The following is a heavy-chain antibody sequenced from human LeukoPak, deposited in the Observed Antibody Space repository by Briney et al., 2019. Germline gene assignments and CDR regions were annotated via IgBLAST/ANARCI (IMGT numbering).Heavy chain of an antibody. V-gene: IGHV1-46*01. Sequence: ASVKVSCKASGRTFTNYYIHWVRQAPGQGLEWMGLINPGGDNTDYAQNFQGRVTMTRDTSTSTVYMGLSSLRSEDTAVYYCARIRDGYNDAYDIWGQGTMVTVS. J-gene: IGHJ3*02. D-gene: IGHD5-24*01. CDR3: ARIRDGYNDAYDI. CDR2: INPGGDNT. CDR1: GRTFTNYY.